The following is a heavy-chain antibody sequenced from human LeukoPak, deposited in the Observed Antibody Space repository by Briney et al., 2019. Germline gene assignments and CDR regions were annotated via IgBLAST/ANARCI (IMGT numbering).Heavy chain of an antibody. CDR3: ARDFNDFDY. D-gene: IGHD2-8*01. Sequence: ASVKVSCKASGYTFTGYYMHWVRQAPGQGLEWMGWVNPNSGGTNYAQKFQGRVTMTRDTSTSTVYMELSSLRSEDTAVYYCARDFNDFDYWGQGTLVTVSS. V-gene: IGHV1-2*02. CDR2: VNPNSGGT. CDR1: GYTFTGYY. J-gene: IGHJ4*02.